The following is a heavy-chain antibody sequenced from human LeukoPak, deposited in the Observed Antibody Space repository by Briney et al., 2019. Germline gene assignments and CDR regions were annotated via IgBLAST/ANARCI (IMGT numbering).Heavy chain of an antibody. V-gene: IGHV3-30-3*01. CDR3: ARESGLLGDY. CDR2: ISYDGSNK. CDR1: GFTFSSYA. D-gene: IGHD3-22*01. J-gene: IGHJ4*02. Sequence: GGSLRLSCAASGFTFSSYAMHWVRQAPGKGLEWVAVISYDGSNKYYADSVKGRFTISRDNSKNTLYLQMNSLRAEDTAMYYCARESGLLGDYWGQGTLVTVSS.